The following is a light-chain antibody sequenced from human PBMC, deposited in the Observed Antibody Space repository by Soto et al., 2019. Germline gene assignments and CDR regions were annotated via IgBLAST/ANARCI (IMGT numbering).Light chain of an antibody. V-gene: IGLV2-23*02. CDR1: SSDVGSYNL. J-gene: IGLJ2*01. Sequence: SALTKPASVSGSPGQSITISCTGTSSDVGSYNLVSWYQQHPGKAPKLMIYEVSKRPSGVSNRFSGSKSGNTASLTISGLRAEDEADYYCCSYAGSSTSVVFGGGTKLTVL. CDR3: CSYAGSSTSVV. CDR2: EVS.